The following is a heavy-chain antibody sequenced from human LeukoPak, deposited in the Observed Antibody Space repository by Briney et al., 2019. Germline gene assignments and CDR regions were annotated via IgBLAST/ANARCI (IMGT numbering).Heavy chain of an antibody. CDR3: ARVAVAGTWWFDP. J-gene: IGHJ5*02. V-gene: IGHV3-74*01. D-gene: IGHD6-19*01. CDR1: GFTFSSYW. Sequence: GGSLRLSCAASGFTFSSYWMHWVRQAPGKGLVWVSRINSDGSSTSYADSVKGRFTISRDNAKSTLYLQMNSLRAEDTAVYYCARVAVAGTWWFDPWGQGTLVTVSS. CDR2: INSDGSST.